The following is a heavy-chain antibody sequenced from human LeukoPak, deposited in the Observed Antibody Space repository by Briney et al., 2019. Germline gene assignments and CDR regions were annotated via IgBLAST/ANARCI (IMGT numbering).Heavy chain of an antibody. J-gene: IGHJ6*03. CDR1: GFTFSSYA. V-gene: IGHV3-7*01. CDR3: ARAGYCTSNSCYSPNFYYMDV. CDR2: IKEDANEE. Sequence: PGGSLRLSCAASGFTFSSYAMHWVRQAPGKGLEWVANIKEDANEEYYVDSVRGRFIISRDNAKNSLFLQMYSLRADDTAVYYCARAGYCTSNSCYSPNFYYMDVWGKGTTVAVSS. D-gene: IGHD2-2*01.